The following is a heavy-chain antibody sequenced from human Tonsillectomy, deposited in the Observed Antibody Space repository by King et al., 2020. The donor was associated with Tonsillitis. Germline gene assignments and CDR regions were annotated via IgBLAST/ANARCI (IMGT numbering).Heavy chain of an antibody. Sequence: VQLVESGAEVKKPGESLKISCKGSGYSCTSYWIVWVRQMPGKGLEWMGIIYTGESDTSYSPSFQGQVTISADKSISTAYLQWSSLMASDTAMYYCARQGWEPRDAFDIWGQGTMVTVSS. D-gene: IGHD1-26*01. CDR1: GYSCTSYW. CDR3: ARQGWEPRDAFDI. V-gene: IGHV5-51*01. J-gene: IGHJ3*02. CDR2: IYTGESDT.